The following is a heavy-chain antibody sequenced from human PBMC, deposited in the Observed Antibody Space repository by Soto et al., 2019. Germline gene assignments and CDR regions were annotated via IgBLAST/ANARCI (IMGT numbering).Heavy chain of an antibody. CDR1: GFTFSDYY. V-gene: IGHV3-11*01. CDR2: ISGSGSTT. Sequence: KTGGSLRLSCTASGFTFSDYYMSWIRQAPGKGLEWLAYISGSGSTTYYTDSVKGRFAIPRDNARTSLYLQINSLRVEDSAVYYCARSSLTYFEFWGQGTLVTVSS. J-gene: IGHJ4*02. CDR3: ARSSLTYFEF.